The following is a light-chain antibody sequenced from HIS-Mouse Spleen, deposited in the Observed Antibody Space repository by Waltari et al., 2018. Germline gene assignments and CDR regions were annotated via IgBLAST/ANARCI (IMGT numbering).Light chain of an antibody. J-gene: IGKJ3*01. CDR2: DAS. CDR3: QQRSNWPPLVT. CDR1: QSVSSY. Sequence: EIVLTQSPATLSLSPGERATLSCRASQSVSSYLAWYQQKPGQAPRLLIYDASNRATGIPARFSGSGSGTYFTITISSLEPEDFAVYYCQQRSNWPPLVTFGPGTKVDIK. V-gene: IGKV3-11*01.